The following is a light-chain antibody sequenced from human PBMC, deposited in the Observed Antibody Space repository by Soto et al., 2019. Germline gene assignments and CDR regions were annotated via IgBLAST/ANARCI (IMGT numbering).Light chain of an antibody. Sequence: DIQLTQSPSFLSASVGDRVTITCRASQGISSYLAWYQQKPGKAPKVLIYAASSLQTGVPSRFSGSGSGTLFTLTIISLQPEDFATYYCHQSYSTSWTFGQGTKVDIK. CDR1: QGISSY. J-gene: IGKJ1*01. V-gene: IGKV1-39*01. CDR2: AAS. CDR3: HQSYSTSWT.